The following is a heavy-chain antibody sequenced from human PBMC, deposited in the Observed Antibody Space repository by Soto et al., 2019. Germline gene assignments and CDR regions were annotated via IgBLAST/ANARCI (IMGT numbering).Heavy chain of an antibody. J-gene: IGHJ4*02. CDR1: GGTFSTYA. Sequence: VQLVQSGAEVKKPGSSVKVSCKASGGTFSTYATSWVRQAPGQGLEWMGMIIPMFGTANYAKKFQGRVTITANKSTSTAFMELSSLRSEGTAVYYCARDEGGSGYQLDSWGQGTLVTVSS. V-gene: IGHV1-69*06. D-gene: IGHD3-22*01. CDR2: IIPMFGTA. CDR3: ARDEGGSGYQLDS.